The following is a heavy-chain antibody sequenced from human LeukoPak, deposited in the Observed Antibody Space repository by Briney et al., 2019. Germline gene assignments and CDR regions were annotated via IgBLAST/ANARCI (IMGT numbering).Heavy chain of an antibody. D-gene: IGHD2-15*01. J-gene: IGHJ4*02. CDR1: GFTFRHYW. CDR3: AKDQQRYCSGGSCLNSFDY. Sequence: PGGSPRLSCAASGFTFRHYWMNWVRQAPGKGLEWVSAISGSGSSTYYADSVKGRFTISRDNSTNTLYLQMNSLRAEDTAVYYCAKDQQRYCSGGSCLNSFDYWGQGTLVTVSS. CDR2: ISGSGSST. V-gene: IGHV3-23*01.